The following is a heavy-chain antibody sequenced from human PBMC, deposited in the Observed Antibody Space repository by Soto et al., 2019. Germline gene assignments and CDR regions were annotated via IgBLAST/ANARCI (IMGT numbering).Heavy chain of an antibody. V-gene: IGHV3-30*18. CDR2: ISYDGSNK. D-gene: IGHD1-26*01. CDR3: AKDVVVGATTGLGDYYYYYGMDV. J-gene: IGHJ6*02. CDR1: GCNFSSYG. Sequence: GGPLRLSYTASGCNFSSYGRHWVRQDQGKGLEWVAVISYDGSNKYYADSVKGRFTISRDNSKNTLYLQMNSLRAEDTAVYYCAKDVVVGATTGLGDYYYYYGMDVWGQGTTVTVSS.